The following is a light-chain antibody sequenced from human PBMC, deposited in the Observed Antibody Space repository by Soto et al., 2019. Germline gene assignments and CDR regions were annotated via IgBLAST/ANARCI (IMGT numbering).Light chain of an antibody. CDR1: SGHGTYT. CDR2: VNSDGSH. Sequence: QSVLTQSPSASASLGASVKLTCTLSSGHGTYTIAWHQQQPEKGPRYLMRVNSDGSHTKGDGIPDRFSGSSSGAERYLSISSLQSEDEADYYCQTWGTGIVVFGGGTKLTVL. CDR3: QTWGTGIVV. V-gene: IGLV4-69*01. J-gene: IGLJ2*01.